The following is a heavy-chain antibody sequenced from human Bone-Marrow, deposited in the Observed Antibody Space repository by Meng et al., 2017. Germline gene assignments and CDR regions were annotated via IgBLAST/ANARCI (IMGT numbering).Heavy chain of an antibody. CDR2: INPSGGST. J-gene: IGHJ5*02. Sequence: ASVKVSCKASGYTFTSYYMHWVRQAPGQGLEWMGIINPSGGSTSYAQKFQGRVTMTRDTSTSTVYMELSSLRSEDTAVYYCAREVSSRTRRFDPWGQGTLVTVS. V-gene: IGHV1-46*01. CDR1: GYTFTSYY. D-gene: IGHD1-7*01. CDR3: AREVSSRTRRFDP.